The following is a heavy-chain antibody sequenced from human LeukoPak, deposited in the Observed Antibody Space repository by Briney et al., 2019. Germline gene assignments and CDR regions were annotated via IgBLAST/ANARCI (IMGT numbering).Heavy chain of an antibody. CDR1: GGSLSSYY. CDR2: IYYSGST. CDR3: ARVSPVDTAMAYYFDY. J-gene: IGHJ4*02. Sequence: SETLSLTCTVSGGSLSSYYWSWIRQTPGKGLEWIGYIYYSGSTNYNPSLKSRVTISVDTSKNQFSLKLSSVTAADTAVYYCARVSPVDTAMAYYFDYWGQGTLVTVSS. D-gene: IGHD5-18*01. V-gene: IGHV4-59*01.